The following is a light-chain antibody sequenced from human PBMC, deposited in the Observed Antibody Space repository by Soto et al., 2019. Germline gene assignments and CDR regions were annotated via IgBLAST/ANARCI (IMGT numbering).Light chain of an antibody. V-gene: IGLV2-14*01. Sequence: QSALTQPASVSGSPGQSITISCTGTSSDVGGYNSVSWYQQHPGKAPKLIIYEVRNRPSGVSDRFSGSKSGNTASLTISGLQAEDEADYYCSSYTSSNSLVVFGGGTKLTVL. CDR1: SSDVGGYNS. CDR3: SSYTSSNSLVV. CDR2: EVR. J-gene: IGLJ2*01.